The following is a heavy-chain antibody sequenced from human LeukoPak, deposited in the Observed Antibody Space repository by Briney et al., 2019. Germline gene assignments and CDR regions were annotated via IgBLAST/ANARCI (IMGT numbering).Heavy chain of an antibody. D-gene: IGHD2-21*02. CDR3: AKPLAYCGGDCYSLDFDY. CDR1: GFTFSSYA. CDR2: ISGSGGST. Sequence: GGSLRLSCAASGFTFSSYAMSWVRQAPGKGLEWVSAISGSGGSTYYADSVKGRFTISRDNSKNTLYLQMNSLRAEDTAVYYCAKPLAYCGGDCYSLDFDYWGQGTLVTVSS. J-gene: IGHJ4*02. V-gene: IGHV3-23*01.